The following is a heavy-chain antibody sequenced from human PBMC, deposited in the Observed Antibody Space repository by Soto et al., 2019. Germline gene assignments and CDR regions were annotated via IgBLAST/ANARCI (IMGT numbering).Heavy chain of an antibody. D-gene: IGHD5-18*01. CDR3: ATGYVDTAMVFDY. Sequence: GSVKVCCKVSGYPLTELSIHWVRQAPGKGLEWMGGFDPEDGETIYAQKFQGRVTMTEDTSTDTAYMELSSLRSEDTAVYYCATGYVDTAMVFDYWGQGTLVTVSS. J-gene: IGHJ4*02. CDR2: FDPEDGET. V-gene: IGHV1-24*01. CDR1: GYPLTELS.